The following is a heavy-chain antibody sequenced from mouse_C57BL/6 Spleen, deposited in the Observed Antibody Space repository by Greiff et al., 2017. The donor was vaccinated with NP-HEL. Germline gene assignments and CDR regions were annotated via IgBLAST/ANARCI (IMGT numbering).Heavy chain of an antibody. Sequence: QVQLQQSGPELVKPGASVKISCKASGYAFSSSWMNWVKQRPGKGLEWIGRIYTGDGDTNYNGKFKGKATLTADKSSSTAYRQLSSLTSEDFAVYCCARGYYGNYFDYGGQGTTLTVSS. D-gene: IGHD2-1*01. CDR1: GYAFSSSW. V-gene: IGHV1-82*01. J-gene: IGHJ2*01. CDR3: ARGYYGNYFDY. CDR2: IYTGDGDT.